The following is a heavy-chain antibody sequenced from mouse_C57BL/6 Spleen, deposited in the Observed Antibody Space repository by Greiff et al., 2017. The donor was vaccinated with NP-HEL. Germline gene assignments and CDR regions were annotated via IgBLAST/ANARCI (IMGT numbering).Heavy chain of an antibody. CDR1: GYTFTSYW. CDR3: SRDPYDGYYDYAMAY. V-gene: IGHV1-64*01. J-gene: IGHJ4*01. D-gene: IGHD2-3*01. Sequence: VQLQQPGAELVKPGASVKLSCKASGYTFTSYWMHWVKQRPGQGLEWIGMIHPNSGSTNYNEKLKSKATLTVDKSSSTAYMQLSRLTSEDSAVYYCSRDPYDGYYDYAMAYWGQGTSVTVSS. CDR2: IHPNSGST.